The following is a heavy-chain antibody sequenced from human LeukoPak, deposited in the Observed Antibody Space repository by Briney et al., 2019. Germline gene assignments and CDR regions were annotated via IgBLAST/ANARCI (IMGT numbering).Heavy chain of an antibody. CDR1: GYSFTSYW. CDR2: IYPGDSDT. V-gene: IGHV5-51*01. D-gene: IGHD3-3*01. J-gene: IGHJ4*02. Sequence: GESLKISCKGSGYSFTSYWIGWVRQMPGKSLERMGIIYPGDSDTRYSPSFQGQVTISADKSISTAYLQWSSLKASDTAMYYCARTYYDFWSGYNLFDYWGQGTLVTVSS. CDR3: ARTYYDFWSGYNLFDY.